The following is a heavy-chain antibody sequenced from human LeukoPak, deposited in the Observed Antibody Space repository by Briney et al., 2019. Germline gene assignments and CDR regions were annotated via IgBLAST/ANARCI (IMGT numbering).Heavy chain of an antibody. CDR2: IIPIFGTA. V-gene: IGHV1-69*01. J-gene: IGHJ4*02. CDR1: GGTFSSYA. CDR3: ARSDIVVVVAATQGYFDY. D-gene: IGHD2-15*01. Sequence: SVKVSRKASGGTFSSYAISWVRQAPGQGLEWMGGIIPIFGTANYAQKFQGRVTITADESTSTAYMELSSLRSEDTAVYYCARSDIVVVVAATQGYFDYWGQGTLVTVSS.